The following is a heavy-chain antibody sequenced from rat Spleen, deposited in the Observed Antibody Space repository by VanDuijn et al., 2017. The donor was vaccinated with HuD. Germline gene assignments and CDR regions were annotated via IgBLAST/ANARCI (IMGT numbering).Heavy chain of an antibody. Sequence: EVQLVESGGGLVQPGRSMKLSCEASGFIFRNYDMAWVRQAPTKGLEWIASISTGGDNTYYRDSVKGRFTISRDNAKNTQYLQMDSLRSEDTATYYCARDYSNYFPYWYFDFWGPGTMVTVSS. D-gene: IGHD1-2*01. J-gene: IGHJ1*01. CDR2: ISTGGDNT. CDR1: GFIFRNYD. V-gene: IGHV5S13*01. CDR3: ARDYSNYFPYWYFDF.